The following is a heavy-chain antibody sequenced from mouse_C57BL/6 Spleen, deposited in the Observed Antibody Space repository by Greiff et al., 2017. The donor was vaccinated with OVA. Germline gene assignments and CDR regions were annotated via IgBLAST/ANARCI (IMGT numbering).Heavy chain of an antibody. D-gene: IGHD1-1*01. CDR1: SFAFMASA. J-gene: IGHJ4*01. V-gene: IGHV1-49*01. Sequence: LQQSGAELVRPGSSVKLSCKASSFAFMASAMHWVKQRPGHGLEWIGTFTMYSDATEYSENFKGKATLTANTSSSTAYMELSSLTSEDSAVYYCALVSSYGNYYAIDYWGQGTSVTGSS. CDR3: ALVSSYGNYYAIDY. CDR2: FTMYSDAT.